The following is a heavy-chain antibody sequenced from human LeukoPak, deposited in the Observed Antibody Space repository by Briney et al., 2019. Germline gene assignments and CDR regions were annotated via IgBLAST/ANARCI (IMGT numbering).Heavy chain of an antibody. D-gene: IGHD6-13*01. CDR1: GYTFTGYY. Sequence: ASVKVSCKASGYTFTGYYMHWVRQAPGQGLEWMGWINPNSGGTNYAQKFQGRVTMTRDTSISTAYMELSRLRSDDTAVYYCARTVVIAAAGFDYWGQGTLVTVSS. V-gene: IGHV1-2*02. J-gene: IGHJ4*02. CDR2: INPNSGGT. CDR3: ARTVVIAAAGFDY.